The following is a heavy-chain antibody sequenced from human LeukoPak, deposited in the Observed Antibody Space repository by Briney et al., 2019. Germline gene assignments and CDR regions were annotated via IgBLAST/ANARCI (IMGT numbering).Heavy chain of an antibody. J-gene: IGHJ5*02. V-gene: IGHV4-39*01. Sequence: SETLSLTCTASGGSISSRSYYWGWIRQPPGKGLEWIGSIHYSGSTYYNPSPKSRVTISVDTSKNQFSLKLSSVTAADTAVYFCARTNYYDSSGTIDLWGQGTLVTVSS. CDR1: GGSISSRSYY. D-gene: IGHD3-22*01. CDR3: ARTNYYDSSGTIDL. CDR2: IHYSGST.